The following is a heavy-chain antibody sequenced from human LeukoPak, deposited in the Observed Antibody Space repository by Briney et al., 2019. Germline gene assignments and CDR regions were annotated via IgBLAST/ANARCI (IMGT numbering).Heavy chain of an antibody. Sequence: GGSLRLSCAASGFTFSSYGMHWVRQAPGKGLEWVAVISYDGSNKYYADSVKGRFTISRDNSKNTLYLQMNSLRAEDTAVYYCAKIVVYYDSSGLTGGYFDYWGQGTLVTVSS. J-gene: IGHJ4*02. CDR2: ISYDGSNK. D-gene: IGHD3-22*01. V-gene: IGHV3-30*18. CDR3: AKIVVYYDSSGLTGGYFDY. CDR1: GFTFSSYG.